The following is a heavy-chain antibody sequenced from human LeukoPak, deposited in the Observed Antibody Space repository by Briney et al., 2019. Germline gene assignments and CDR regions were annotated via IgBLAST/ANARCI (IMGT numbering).Heavy chain of an antibody. CDR1: GLTFSNYW. D-gene: IGHD3-16*01. CDR2: IEQDGSEK. CDR3: ARDGFGTGSN. V-gene: IGHV3-7*03. Sequence: GGSLRLSCAASGLTFSNYWMDWVRQAPGKGLEWVANIEQDGSEKNYVDSVKGRFIISRDNAKNSLYLQMNTLRADDTAVYYCARDGFGTGSNWGQGTLVTVSS. J-gene: IGHJ4*02.